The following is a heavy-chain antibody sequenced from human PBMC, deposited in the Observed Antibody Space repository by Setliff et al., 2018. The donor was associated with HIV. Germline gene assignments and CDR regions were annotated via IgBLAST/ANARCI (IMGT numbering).Heavy chain of an antibody. CDR2: INPNTGGT. V-gene: IGHV1-46*01. D-gene: IGHD2-15*01. CDR3: AEVTCSPDSCFLDY. Sequence: ASVKVSCKASGSTFITYHVHWVRQAPGQGLEWMGIINPNTGGTSYAQKFQGRVTMTWDTSSGTVYMDLNSLKSEDTAVYYCAEVTCSPDSCFLDYWGQGTLVTVSS. CDR1: GSTFITYH. J-gene: IGHJ4*02.